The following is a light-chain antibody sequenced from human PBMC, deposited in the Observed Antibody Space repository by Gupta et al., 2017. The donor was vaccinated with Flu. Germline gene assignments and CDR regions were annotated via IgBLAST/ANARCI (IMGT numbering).Light chain of an antibody. CDR2: GAS. J-gene: IGKJ1*01. Sequence: DIVLTQSPGTLSLSPGERATLSCRASQSVSSSSLAWYQQKPGQAPRLLIYGASSRATGIPDRLSGGGSGTDFTLSISRLEPEDFAVYYCQQYGSSPVTFGQGTKVEIK. CDR3: QQYGSSPVT. CDR1: QSVSSSS. V-gene: IGKV3-20*01.